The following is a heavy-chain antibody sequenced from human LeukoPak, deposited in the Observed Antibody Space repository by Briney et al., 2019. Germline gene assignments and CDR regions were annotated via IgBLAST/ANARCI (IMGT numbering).Heavy chain of an antibody. CDR3: ARDRVTGAFDI. CDR2: ISSNSDIM. Sequence: GGSLRLSCAASGFSISSYNMNWVRQAPGKGLEWLSCISSNSDIMYYADSVKGRFTISRDNAKNSLYLQVNSLRDEDTAVYYCARDRVTGAFDIWGQGTLVTVSS. D-gene: IGHD3-10*01. V-gene: IGHV3-48*02. J-gene: IGHJ3*02. CDR1: GFSISSYN.